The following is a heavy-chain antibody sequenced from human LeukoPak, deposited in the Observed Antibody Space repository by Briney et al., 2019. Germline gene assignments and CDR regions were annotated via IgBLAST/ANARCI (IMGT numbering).Heavy chain of an antibody. V-gene: IGHV4-59*01. CDR3: ACYSVLGRTFDC. D-gene: IGHD4-11*01. CDR1: GASMNDYY. Sequence: SETLSLTCAVSGASMNDYYWSWIRQTPGKGLEWIGHVHHSFSSNFSPSLKSRVTMSMDTSKSQFSLRVTSVTAADTAVYYCACYSVLGRTFDCWGQGTQVSVSS. J-gene: IGHJ4*02. CDR2: VHHSFSS.